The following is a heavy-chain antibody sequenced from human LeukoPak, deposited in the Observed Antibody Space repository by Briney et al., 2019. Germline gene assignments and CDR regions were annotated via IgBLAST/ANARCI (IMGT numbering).Heavy chain of an antibody. CDR2: IYYSGST. Sequence: SETLSLTCTVSGGSISSYYWSWIRQPPGKGLEWIGYIYYSGSTNYNPSLKSRVTISVDTSKNQFSLKLSSVTAADTAVYYCAGDGQWLVNGMDVWGQGTTVTVSS. CDR1: GGSISSYY. CDR3: AGDGQWLVNGMDV. J-gene: IGHJ6*02. D-gene: IGHD6-19*01. V-gene: IGHV4-59*12.